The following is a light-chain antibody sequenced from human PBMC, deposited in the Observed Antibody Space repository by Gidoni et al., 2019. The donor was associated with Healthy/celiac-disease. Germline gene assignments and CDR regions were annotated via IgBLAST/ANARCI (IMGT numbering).Light chain of an antibody. V-gene: IGKV3-20*01. Sequence: EIVLTQSSGTLSLSPGARATLSCRASQSVRSSYLAWYQQKPGQAPRLLIYGVPSRATGIPDRFSGSGSGTDFTLTISRQEPEDFAVYYCQQYGSSPMYTFGQGTKLEIK. CDR1: QSVRSSY. CDR3: QQYGSSPMYT. CDR2: GVP. J-gene: IGKJ2*01.